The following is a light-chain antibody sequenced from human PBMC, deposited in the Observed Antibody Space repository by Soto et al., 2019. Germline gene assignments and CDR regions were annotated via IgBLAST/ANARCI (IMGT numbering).Light chain of an antibody. CDR2: EVS. CDR1: GSDVGGYNY. CDR3: SSYAGSHFWV. V-gene: IGLV2-8*01. J-gene: IGLJ3*02. Sequence: QSVLTQPPSASGSPGQSVTISCTGTGSDVGGYNYVSWYQQHPGKAPKLIIYEVSQRPSGVPDRFSGSKSGNTASLTVSGLQAEDESDYYCSSYAGSHFWVFGGGTKVTVL.